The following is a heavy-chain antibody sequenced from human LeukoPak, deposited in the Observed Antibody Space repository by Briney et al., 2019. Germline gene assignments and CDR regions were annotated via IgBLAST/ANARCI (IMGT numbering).Heavy chain of an antibody. Sequence: ASVKVSCKASGYTFTDYYIHWVRQAPGQGLEWMGWINPAGGGTNYAQNFQGRVTMTSDTSISTAYMELSSLRSDDTAVYYCARARDFDYWGQGTLVTVSS. CDR3: ARARDFDY. CDR1: GYTFTDYY. J-gene: IGHJ4*02. V-gene: IGHV1-2*02. CDR2: INPAGGGT.